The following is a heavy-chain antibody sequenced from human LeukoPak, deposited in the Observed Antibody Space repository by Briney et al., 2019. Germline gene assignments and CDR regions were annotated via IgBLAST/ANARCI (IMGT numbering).Heavy chain of an antibody. CDR3: ARSYSSGWYEDY. V-gene: IGHV1-18*01. J-gene: IGHJ4*02. CDR2: ISAYNGDT. D-gene: IGHD6-19*01. CDR1: GYTFTNYG. Sequence: ASVKVSCKASGYTFTNYGISWVRQAPGRGLEWMGWISAYNGDTNYVQKLQGRVTMTTDTSTTTAYMELRSLRSDDTAVYYCARSYSSGWYEDYWGQGTLVTVSS.